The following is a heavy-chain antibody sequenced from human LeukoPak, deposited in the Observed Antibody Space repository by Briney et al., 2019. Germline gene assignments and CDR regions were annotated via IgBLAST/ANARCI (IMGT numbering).Heavy chain of an antibody. J-gene: IGHJ5*02. CDR1: GGTFSSYA. D-gene: IGHD3-22*01. Sequence: SVNVSCKASGGTFSSYAISWVRQAPGQGLEWVGRIIPIFGIANYAQKFQGRVTITADKSTSTAYMELSSLRSEDTAVYYCARESGERGYYYDSSGSHNWFDPWGQGTLVTVSS. CDR2: IIPIFGIA. CDR3: ARESGERGYYYDSSGSHNWFDP. V-gene: IGHV1-69*04.